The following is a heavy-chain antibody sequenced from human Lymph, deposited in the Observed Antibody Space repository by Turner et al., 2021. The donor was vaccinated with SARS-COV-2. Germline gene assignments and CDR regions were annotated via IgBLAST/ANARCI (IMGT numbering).Heavy chain of an antibody. CDR2: IYYSGGT. CDR1: GGPIGSGSYY. J-gene: IGHJ4*02. CDR3: ARRSAGGSGRLLWGGLDYFDY. Sequence: HLQLRWSGPGRVKPSETPSLTCTVSGGPIGSGSYYWGWIRQPPGKGPEWIGGIYYSGGTYYNPSLKSRVTISVDTAKNQVSLKLSSVTAADTAIYYCARRSAGGSGRLLWGGLDYFDYWGQGTLVTVSS. V-gene: IGHV4-39*01. D-gene: IGHD3-10*01.